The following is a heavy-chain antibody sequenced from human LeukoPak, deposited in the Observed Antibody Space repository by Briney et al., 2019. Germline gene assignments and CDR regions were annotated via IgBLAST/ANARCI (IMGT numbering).Heavy chain of an antibody. J-gene: IGHJ4*02. Sequence: GGSLRLSCAAPGFTFSSYVMNWVRQAPGKGLEWVANIREEGSEKYYGDSVKGRFTISRDNAKNSLYLQMNSLRAEDTAVYYCARGYSGYSDWGQGTLVTVSS. V-gene: IGHV3-7*05. CDR3: ARGYSGYSD. CDR1: GFTFSSYV. CDR2: IREEGSEK. D-gene: IGHD5-12*01.